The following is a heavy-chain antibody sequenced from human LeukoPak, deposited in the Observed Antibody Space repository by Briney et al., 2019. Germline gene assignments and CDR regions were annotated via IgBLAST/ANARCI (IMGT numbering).Heavy chain of an antibody. D-gene: IGHD2-15*01. CDR1: GFTFSSYA. CDR3: AKGTLRSCGGGSCYPFDY. Sequence: KAGRSLRLSCAASGFTFSSYAMSWVRQAPGKGLEWVSGTTGSGSITNSADSVKGRFTISRDNSNNMLYLQMNSLRAEDTAVYYCAKGTLRSCGGGSCYPFDYWGQGALVTVSS. V-gene: IGHV3-23*01. J-gene: IGHJ4*02. CDR2: TTGSGSIT.